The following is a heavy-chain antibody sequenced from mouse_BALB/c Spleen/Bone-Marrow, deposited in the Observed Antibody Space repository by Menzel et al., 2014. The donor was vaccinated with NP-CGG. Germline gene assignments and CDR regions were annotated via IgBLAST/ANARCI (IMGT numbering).Heavy chain of an antibody. CDR3: ARDVGYGNYFVY. CDR1: GFTFSDFY. J-gene: IGHJ3*01. V-gene: IGHV7-1*02. D-gene: IGHD2-10*02. CDR2: SSNRAKYYTT. Sequence: EVNVVESGGGLVQPGDSLRLSCATSGFTFSDFYMEWVRQPPGKRLEWIATSSNRAKYYTTEYSASVKGRFIVSRDTSQSVLYLQMNALRAEDTAIYYCARDVGYGNYFVYWGQGTLVTVSA.